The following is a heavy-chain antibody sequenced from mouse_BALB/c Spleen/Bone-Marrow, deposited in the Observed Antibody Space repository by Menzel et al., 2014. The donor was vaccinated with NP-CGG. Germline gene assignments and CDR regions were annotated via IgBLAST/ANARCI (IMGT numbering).Heavy chain of an antibody. J-gene: IGHJ3*01. Sequence: QVQLQQSGAELVKPGASVKLSCKASGYTFTSYYMYWVKQRPGRGLEWIGEINPSNGGTNFNEKFKSKATLTVDKSSSTAYMQLSSLTSEDSAVYCCTRGGDSPFAYWGQGTLVTVSA. CDR1: GYTFTSYY. CDR3: TRGGDSPFAY. D-gene: IGHD2-13*01. V-gene: IGHV1S81*02. CDR2: INPSNGGT.